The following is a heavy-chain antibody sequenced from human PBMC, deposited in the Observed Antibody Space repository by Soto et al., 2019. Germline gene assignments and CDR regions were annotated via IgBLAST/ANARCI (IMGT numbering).Heavy chain of an antibody. CDR3: ARHPYSSSWEPTHFDY. V-gene: IGHV4-39*01. Sequence: SETLSLTCTVSGGSISSSSYYWGWIRQPPGKGLEWIGSIYYSGSTYYNPSLKSRVTISADTSKNQFSLKLISVTAADTAVYYCARHPYSSSWEPTHFDYWGQGTLVTVSS. CDR1: GGSISSSSYY. CDR2: IYYSGST. D-gene: IGHD6-13*01. J-gene: IGHJ4*02.